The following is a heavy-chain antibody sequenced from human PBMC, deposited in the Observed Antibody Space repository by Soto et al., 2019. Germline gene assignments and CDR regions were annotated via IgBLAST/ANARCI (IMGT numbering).Heavy chain of an antibody. V-gene: IGHV3-9*01. D-gene: IGHD1-26*01. Sequence: PGGSLRLSCAASGFTFEDDAMHWVRQAPGKGLEWVSGISWNSGSIGYADSVKGRFTISRDNAKNSLYLQMNSLRAEDTAVYYCASYDQPGNGYYYYYGMDVWGQGTTVTVSS. J-gene: IGHJ6*02. CDR3: ASYDQPGNGYYYYYGMDV. CDR2: ISWNSGSI. CDR1: GFTFEDDA.